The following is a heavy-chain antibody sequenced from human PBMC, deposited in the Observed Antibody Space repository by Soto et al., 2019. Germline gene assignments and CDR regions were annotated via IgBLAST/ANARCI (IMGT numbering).Heavy chain of an antibody. Sequence: ASVKVSCKASGYTFTSYYMHWVRQAPGQGLEWMGIINPSGGSTSYAQKFQGRVTMTRDTSTSTVYMELSSLRSEDTAVYYCARDSDYGEYFPPSRYFDYWGQGTLVTVSS. CDR2: INPSGGST. CDR1: GYTFTSYY. V-gene: IGHV1-46*01. D-gene: IGHD4-17*01. J-gene: IGHJ4*02. CDR3: ARDSDYGEYFPPSRYFDY.